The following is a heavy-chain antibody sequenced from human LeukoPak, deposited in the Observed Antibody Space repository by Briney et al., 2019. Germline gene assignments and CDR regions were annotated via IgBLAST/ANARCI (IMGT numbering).Heavy chain of an antibody. D-gene: IGHD3-10*01. V-gene: IGHV1-18*01. CDR2: ISIYNGNT. CDR1: GYTFTSYG. CDR3: ARVSDYGSGSYGRYYFDY. Sequence: ASVKVSCKASGYTFTSYGINWVRQAPGQGLEWMAWISIYNGNTNYAQKLQGRVTMTTDTSTSTAYMELRRLKSDDTAVYYCARVSDYGSGSYGRYYFDYWGQGTLVTVSS. J-gene: IGHJ4*02.